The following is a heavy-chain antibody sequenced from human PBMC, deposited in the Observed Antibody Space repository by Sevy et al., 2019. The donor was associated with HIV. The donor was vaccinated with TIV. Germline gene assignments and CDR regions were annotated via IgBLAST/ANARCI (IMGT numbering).Heavy chain of an antibody. J-gene: IGHJ4*02. CDR1: GFSFSSYW. Sequence: GGSLRLSCTVSGFSFSSYWMHWVRQAPGKGLEWVANIKPDESEKYYVASVKGRFTISRDNAKNSVYLQMNSLRPEDTAIYYCARGNSSSFDYWGQGTLVTVSS. CDR2: IKPDESEK. V-gene: IGHV3-7*04. D-gene: IGHD3-22*01. CDR3: ARGNSSSFDY.